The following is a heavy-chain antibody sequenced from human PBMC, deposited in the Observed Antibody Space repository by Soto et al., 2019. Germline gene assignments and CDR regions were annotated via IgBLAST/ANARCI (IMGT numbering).Heavy chain of an antibody. J-gene: IGHJ6*02. CDR2: ISYDGNNK. V-gene: IGHV3-30*18. CDR1: GFTFSSYG. CDR3: AKDIEEVVYYYGMDV. D-gene: IGHD1-26*01. Sequence: LRLSCAASGFTFSSYGMHWVRQAPGKGLEWVALISYDGNNKFYADSVKGRFTFSRDNSKNTLFLQMNSLRAEDTALYYCAKDIEEVVYYYGMDVWGQGTTVTVSS.